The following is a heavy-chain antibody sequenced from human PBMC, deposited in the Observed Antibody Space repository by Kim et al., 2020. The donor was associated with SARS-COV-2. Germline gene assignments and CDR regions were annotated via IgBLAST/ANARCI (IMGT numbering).Heavy chain of an antibody. CDR1: GLTFSTYW. Sequence: GGSLRLSCAASGLTFSTYWMSWVRQAPGKGLEWVANIKQDGSEKYYVDSVKGRFTISRDNAQTSLYLQMNSLRADDTAVYYCARVSPYWYFDLWGRGTLV. V-gene: IGHV3-7*01. CDR2: IKQDGSEK. J-gene: IGHJ2*01. CDR3: ARVSPYWYFDL.